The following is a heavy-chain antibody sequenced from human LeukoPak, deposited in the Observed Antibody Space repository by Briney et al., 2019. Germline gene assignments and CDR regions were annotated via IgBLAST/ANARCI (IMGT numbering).Heavy chain of an antibody. V-gene: IGHV3-30*18. D-gene: IGHD6-19*01. CDR3: AKDSRGYSSGWYHFDY. Sequence: GGSLRLSCAASGFTFSSYGMHWVRQAPGKGLEWVAVISYDGSNKYYADSVKGRFTISRDNSKNTLYLQMDSLRAEDTAVYYCAKDSRGYSSGWYHFDYWGQGTLVTVSS. J-gene: IGHJ4*02. CDR1: GFTFSSYG. CDR2: ISYDGSNK.